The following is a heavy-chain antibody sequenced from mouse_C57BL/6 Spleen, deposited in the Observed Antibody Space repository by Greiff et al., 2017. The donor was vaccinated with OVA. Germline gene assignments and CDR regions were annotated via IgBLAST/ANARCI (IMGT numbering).Heavy chain of an antibody. CDR3: ARLLRDYFDY. CDR2: IYPSDSET. D-gene: IGHD1-1*01. J-gene: IGHJ2*01. Sequence: QVQLQQPGAELVRPGSSVKLSCKASGYTLTSYWMDWVKQRPGQGLEWIGNIYPSDSETHYNQKFKDKATLTVDKSSSTAYMQLSSLTSEDSAVYYCARLLRDYFDYWGQGTTLTVSS. CDR1: GYTLTSYW. V-gene: IGHV1-61*01.